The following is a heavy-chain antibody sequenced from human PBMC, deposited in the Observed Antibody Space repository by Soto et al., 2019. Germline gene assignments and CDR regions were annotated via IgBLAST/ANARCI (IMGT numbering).Heavy chain of an antibody. CDR1: GGSIISNSW. Sequence: QVQLQESGPGLVKPSETLSVTCGVSGGSIISNSWWSWVRQPPGKGLEWIGEIYHNGRTDYNPSLKSRVTMSVDTSKNQIFLNLSSVTAADTAVYYCARDCGGDRSYFDHWGQGTLVTVSS. CDR3: ARDCGGDRSYFDH. D-gene: IGHD2-21*02. J-gene: IGHJ4*02. CDR2: IYHNGRT. V-gene: IGHV4-4*02.